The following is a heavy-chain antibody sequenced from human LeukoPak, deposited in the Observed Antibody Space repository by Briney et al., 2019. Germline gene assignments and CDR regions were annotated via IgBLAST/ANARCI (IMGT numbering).Heavy chain of an antibody. Sequence: ASVKVSCKASGYTFTSYYIHWVRQAPGQGLEWMGIIKPSGGSTTYAQKFQGRVTMARDTSTSTVYMELSSLRSEDTAVYYCARDRRPTQQLEWYFDLWGRGTLVTVSS. D-gene: IGHD4-11*01. J-gene: IGHJ2*01. V-gene: IGHV1-46*01. CDR1: GYTFTSYY. CDR2: IKPSGGST. CDR3: ARDRRPTQQLEWYFDL.